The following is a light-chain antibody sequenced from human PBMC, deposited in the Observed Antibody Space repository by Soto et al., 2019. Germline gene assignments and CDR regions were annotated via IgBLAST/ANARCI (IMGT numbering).Light chain of an antibody. Sequence: QSVLTQPASVSGSPGQSITISCAGTSSDIGGYNYVSWYQQHPGKAPKVIIYEVTNRPSGVSNRFSGSKSGNTASLPISGLQAEDEADYYCSSFTISSSLYVFGSGTKVTVL. J-gene: IGLJ1*01. CDR1: SSDIGGYNY. CDR3: SSFTISSSLYV. CDR2: EVT. V-gene: IGLV2-14*01.